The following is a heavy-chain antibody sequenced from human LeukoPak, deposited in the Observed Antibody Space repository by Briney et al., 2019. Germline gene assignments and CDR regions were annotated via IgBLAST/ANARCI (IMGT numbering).Heavy chain of an antibody. V-gene: IGHV3-30*02. CDR3: AKVSDYDSSGYYYLYYFDY. D-gene: IGHD3-22*01. J-gene: IGHJ4*02. Sequence: GGSLRLSCAASGFTFSSYGMHWVRQAPGKGLEWVAFIRYDGSNKYYADSVKGRFTISRDNSKNTLYLQMNSLRAEDTAVYYCAKVSDYDSSGYYYLYYFDYWGQGTLVTVSS. CDR2: IRYDGSNK. CDR1: GFTFSSYG.